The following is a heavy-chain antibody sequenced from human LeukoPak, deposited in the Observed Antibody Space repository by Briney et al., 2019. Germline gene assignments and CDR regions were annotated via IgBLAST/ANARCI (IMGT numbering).Heavy chain of an antibody. CDR2: INPSGGST. Sequence: ASVKVSCKASGHTFTSYYMHWVRQAPGQGLEWMGIINPSGGSTSYAQKFQGRVTMTRDMSTSTDYMELSSLRSEDTAVYYCARDNSVEDTAWWFDPWGQGTLVTVSS. V-gene: IGHV1-46*01. CDR3: ARDNSVEDTAWWFDP. J-gene: IGHJ5*02. CDR1: GHTFTSYY. D-gene: IGHD4-23*01.